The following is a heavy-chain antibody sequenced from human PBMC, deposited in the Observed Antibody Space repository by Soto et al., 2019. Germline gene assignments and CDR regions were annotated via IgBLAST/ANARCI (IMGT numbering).Heavy chain of an antibody. Sequence: QRQLRESGPGLVKPSETLSLTCSVSGGSITGSSFSWAWIRQSPGTGLQWIGSLSYSGSTYYNPCIEGRVAISADTSKNAFSLELKLMTAADTATYFCARGLRWTRTFDFWGRGTLVTVSS. CDR1: GGSITGSSFS. V-gene: IGHV4-39*01. CDR2: LSYSGST. D-gene: IGHD3-16*01. J-gene: IGHJ4*02. CDR3: ARGLRWTRTFDF.